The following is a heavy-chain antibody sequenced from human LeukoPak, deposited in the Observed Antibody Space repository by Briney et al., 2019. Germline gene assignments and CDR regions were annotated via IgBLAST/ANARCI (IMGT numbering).Heavy chain of an antibody. D-gene: IGHD4-17*01. CDR3: ARDQYGDYVPYYGMDV. V-gene: IGHV1-69*05. CDR1: GGTFSSYA. Sequence: ASVKVSCKASGGTFSSYAISWVRQAPGQGLEWMGGIIPIFGTANYAQKFQGRVTMTRDTSTSTVYMELSSLRSEDTAVYYCARDQYGDYVPYYGMDVWGQGTTVTVSS. CDR2: IIPIFGTA. J-gene: IGHJ6*02.